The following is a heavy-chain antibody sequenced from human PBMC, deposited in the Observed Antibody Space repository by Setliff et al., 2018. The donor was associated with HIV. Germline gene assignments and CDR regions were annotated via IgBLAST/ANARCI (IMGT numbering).Heavy chain of an antibody. V-gene: IGHV1-46*01. CDR2: INPSGGST. D-gene: IGHD2-15*01. CDR1: GYTFTSYY. J-gene: IGHJ4*02. CDR3: AREIEYCSGGSCVSRDY. Sequence: ASVKVSCKASGYTFTSYYMHWVRQAPGQGLEWMGIINPSGGSTSYAQKFQGRVTMTRDTSTSTVYMELSSLRSEDTAVYYCAREIEYCSGGSCVSRDYWGQGTLVTVSS.